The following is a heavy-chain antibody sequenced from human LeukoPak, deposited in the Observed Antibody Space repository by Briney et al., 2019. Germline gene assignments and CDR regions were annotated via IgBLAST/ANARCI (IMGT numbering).Heavy chain of an antibody. CDR1: GGSISGFY. J-gene: IGHJ6*02. CDR3: AKFGLYYNMDV. D-gene: IGHD3-16*01. CDR2: IHYSGST. V-gene: IGHV4-59*03. Sequence: PSETLSLTCAVSGGSISGFYWTWIRQPPGKGLEFIGQIHYSGSTDYNPSLKSRITMSVDTSKNQFFLSLTSVTAADTAVYYCAKFGLYYNMDVWGQGTTVTVSS.